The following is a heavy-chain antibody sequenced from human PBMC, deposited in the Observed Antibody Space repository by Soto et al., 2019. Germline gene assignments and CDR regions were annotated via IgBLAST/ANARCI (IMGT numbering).Heavy chain of an antibody. D-gene: IGHD3-10*01. V-gene: IGHV3-23*01. J-gene: IGHJ5*02. CDR2: ISGSGGST. CDR1: GFSFNNYA. CDR3: AKVAVRGVTLKWFYP. Sequence: EVQLLESGGGLVQPGGSLRLSCAASGFSFNNYAMNWVRQAPGKGLEWVSAISGSGGSTYYADSVKGRFTISRDNSKKTLFLQMNGLGAGDTAVYYCAKVAVRGVTLKWFYPWGQGTLVTVCS.